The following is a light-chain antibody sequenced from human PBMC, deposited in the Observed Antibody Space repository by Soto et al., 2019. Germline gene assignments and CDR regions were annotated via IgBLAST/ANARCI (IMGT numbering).Light chain of an antibody. V-gene: IGKV1-27*01. CDR3: QKYNSGPRT. CDR2: AAS. CDR1: QGISNY. J-gene: IGKJ1*01. Sequence: DIQMTQSPSSLSASLGDRVTITYRASQGISNYLAWYQQKPGKVPKLLIYAASTLQSGVPSRFSGSGSGTDFTLTISSLQPEDVATYYCQKYNSGPRTFGQGTKVEIK.